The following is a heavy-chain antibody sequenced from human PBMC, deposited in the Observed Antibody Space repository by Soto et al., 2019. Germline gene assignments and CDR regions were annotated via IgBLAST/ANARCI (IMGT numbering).Heavy chain of an antibody. CDR2: MNPNSGNT. Sequence: GXSVKGTCEASGYTFTSYDVNWVRQATGQGLEWMGWMNPNSGNTGYAQKFQGRVTMTRNTSISTAYMELSSLRSEDTAVYYCARAYYYDRSGYSWGDYYYYYGMDVCGQGTTVTVSS. CDR3: ARAYYYDRSGYSWGDYYYYYGMDV. D-gene: IGHD3-22*01. J-gene: IGHJ6*02. CDR1: GYTFTSYD. V-gene: IGHV1-8*01.